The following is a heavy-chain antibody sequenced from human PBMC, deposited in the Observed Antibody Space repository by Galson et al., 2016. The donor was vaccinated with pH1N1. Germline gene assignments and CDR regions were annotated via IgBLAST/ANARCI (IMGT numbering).Heavy chain of an antibody. D-gene: IGHD2-2*01. CDR3: ARDRPSPLVGYVFDV. J-gene: IGHJ3*01. CDR1: GYTFTNYG. Sequence: SVKVSCKASGYTFTNYGISWVRQAPGQGLEWMGWIITYNGNADYAEHLQGRVTMTTDTSTNTAYMELRSLRSDDTAVYYCARDRPSPLVGYVFDVCGQGTMVTVFS. V-gene: IGHV1-18*04. CDR2: IITYNGNA.